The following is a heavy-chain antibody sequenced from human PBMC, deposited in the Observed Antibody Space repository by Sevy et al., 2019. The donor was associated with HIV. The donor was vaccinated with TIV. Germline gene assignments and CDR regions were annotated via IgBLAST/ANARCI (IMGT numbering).Heavy chain of an antibody. J-gene: IGHJ6*03. V-gene: IGHV1-69*06. Sequence: ASVKVSCKASGGTFSSYAISWVRQAPGQGLEWMGGIIPIFGRANYAQKFQGRVTITADKSTSTAYMELSSLRSEDTAVYYCARDAEYYDFWSGYSSAHDYYMDVWGKGTTVTVSS. CDR1: GGTFSSYA. D-gene: IGHD3-3*01. CDR3: ARDAEYYDFWSGYSSAHDYYMDV. CDR2: IIPIFGRA.